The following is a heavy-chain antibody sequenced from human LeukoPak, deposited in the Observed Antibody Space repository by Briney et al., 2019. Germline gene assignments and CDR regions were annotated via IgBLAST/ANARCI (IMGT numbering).Heavy chain of an antibody. Sequence: PGXXXXXMGXIIPIFGTANYAQKFQGRVTITADESTSTAYMELSSLRSEDTAVYYCARDLDSYYYDSSGYYLDYWGQGTLVTVSS. J-gene: IGHJ4*02. CDR3: ARDLDSYYYDSSGYYLDY. D-gene: IGHD3-22*01. V-gene: IGHV1-69*01. CDR2: IIPIFGTA.